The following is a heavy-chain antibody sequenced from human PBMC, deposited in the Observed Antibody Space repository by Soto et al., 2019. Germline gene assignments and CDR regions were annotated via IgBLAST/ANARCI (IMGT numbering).Heavy chain of an antibody. J-gene: IGHJ4*02. V-gene: IGHV3-23*01. CDR1: GFTFSSYA. CDR3: AKGPIFGVENIYDS. CDR2: MSGAGGSS. D-gene: IGHD3-3*01. Sequence: DVQLLESGGDLVQPGGSLRLSCAASGFTFSSYAMSWVRQAPGKGLEWVSRMSGAGGSSYDADSVKGRFPISRNNSKNTLYLQMNNLRAGDTALYYCAKGPIFGVENIYDSWGQGTLVTVSS.